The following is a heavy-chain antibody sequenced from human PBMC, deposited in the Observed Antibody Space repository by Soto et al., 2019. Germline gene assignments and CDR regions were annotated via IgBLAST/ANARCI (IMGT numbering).Heavy chain of an antibody. CDR1: GFTVSSNY. D-gene: IGHD5-12*01. V-gene: IGHV3-53*01. CDR2: IYSCGST. CDR3: AKDYNGGYDYYAFDI. J-gene: IGHJ3*02. Sequence: PGVSLRLSCAASGFTVSSNYMSWVRQAPGKGLEWVSVIYSCGSTYYADSVKGRFTISRDNSKNTLYLQMNSLRAEDTAVYYCAKDYNGGYDYYAFDIWGQGTMVTVSS.